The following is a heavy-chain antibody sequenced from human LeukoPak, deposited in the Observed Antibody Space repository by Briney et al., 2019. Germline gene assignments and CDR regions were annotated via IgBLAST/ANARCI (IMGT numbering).Heavy chain of an antibody. D-gene: IGHD3-22*01. CDR3: AGLTLTDAFDI. J-gene: IGHJ3*02. Sequence: SQTLSLTCTVSGGSISSGGYYWRWIRQRPGKGLEWIGYIYYSGSTYYNPSLKSRVTISVDTSKNQFSLKLSSVTAADTAVYYCAGLTLTDAFDIWGQGTMVTVSS. CDR2: IYYSGST. V-gene: IGHV4-31*03. CDR1: GGSISSGGYY.